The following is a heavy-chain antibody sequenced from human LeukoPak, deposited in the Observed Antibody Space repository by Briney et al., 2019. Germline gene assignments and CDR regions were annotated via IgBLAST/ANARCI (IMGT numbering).Heavy chain of an antibody. V-gene: IGHV4-39*01. CDR2: IYYSGTT. Sequence: SETLSLTCTVSGGSISSDNYYWGWIRQPPGKGLEWIGSIYYSGTTYYNPSLKSRVTISVDTSKNQFSLKLSSVTAADTALYYCAKHYLGSSYNHGLDCWGQGTLVTVSS. CDR3: AKHYLGSSYNHGLDC. J-gene: IGHJ4*02. D-gene: IGHD3-10*01. CDR1: GGSISSDNYY.